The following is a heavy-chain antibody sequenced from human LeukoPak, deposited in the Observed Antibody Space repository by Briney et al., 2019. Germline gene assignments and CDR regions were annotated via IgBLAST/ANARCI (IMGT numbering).Heavy chain of an antibody. CDR1: GGSISSYY. J-gene: IGHJ5*02. V-gene: IGHV4-59*01. Sequence: SETLSLTCTVSGGSISSYYWSWIRQPPGKGLEWIGYIYYSGSTNYNPSLKSRVTISVDTSKNQFSLKLSSVTAADTAVYYCARPDGYSSGWDWFDPWGQGTLVTVSS. CDR2: IYYSGST. D-gene: IGHD6-19*01. CDR3: ARPDGYSSGWDWFDP.